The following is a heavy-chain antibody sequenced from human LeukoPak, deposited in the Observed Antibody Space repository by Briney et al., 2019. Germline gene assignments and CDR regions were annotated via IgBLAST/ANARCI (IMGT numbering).Heavy chain of an antibody. Sequence: PSETLSLTCTVSGGSISSYYWSWIRQPPGKGLEWIGNIYYSGWTNHNPSLKSRVTISIDTSKNQFSLRLSSVTAADTAVYYCARAVIPAAMWHSYYFMDVWGKGTTVTISS. CDR3: ARAVIPAAMWHSYYFMDV. CDR1: GGSISSYY. J-gene: IGHJ6*03. CDR2: IYYSGWT. D-gene: IGHD2-2*01. V-gene: IGHV4-59*01.